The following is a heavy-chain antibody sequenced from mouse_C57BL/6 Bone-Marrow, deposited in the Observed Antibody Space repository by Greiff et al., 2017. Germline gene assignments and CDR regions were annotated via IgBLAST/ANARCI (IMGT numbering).Heavy chain of an antibody. CDR3: TRVYYYGSSYYFDY. D-gene: IGHD1-1*01. Sequence: EVQRVESGEGLVKPGGSLKLSCAASGFTFSSYAMSWVRQTPEKRLEWVAYISSGGDYTYYADTVKGRFTISRDNARNTLYLQMSSLKSEDTAMYYCTRVYYYGSSYYFDYWGQGTTLTVSS. J-gene: IGHJ2*01. CDR2: ISSGGDYT. CDR1: GFTFSSYA. V-gene: IGHV5-9-1*02.